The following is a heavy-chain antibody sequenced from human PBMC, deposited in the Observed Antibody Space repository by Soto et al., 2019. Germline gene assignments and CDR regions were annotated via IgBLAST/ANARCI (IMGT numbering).Heavy chain of an antibody. CDR2: IYYSGST. CDR3: ARKGGGYYYGYYGMDV. Sequence: KPSETLSLTCTVSGGSISSSSYYWVWIRHPPGKGLEWIGSIYYSGSTYYNPSLKSRVTISVDTSKNQFSLKLSSVTAADTAVYYCARKGGGYYYGYYGMDVWGQGTTVTVSS. V-gene: IGHV4-39*01. D-gene: IGHD2-15*01. J-gene: IGHJ6*02. CDR1: GGSISSSSYY.